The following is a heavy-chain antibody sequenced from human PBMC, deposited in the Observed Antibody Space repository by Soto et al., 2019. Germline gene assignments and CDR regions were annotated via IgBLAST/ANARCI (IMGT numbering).Heavy chain of an antibody. V-gene: IGHV4-59*01. CDR1: GGSISSYY. J-gene: IGHJ5*02. Sequence: ETLSLTCTVSGGSISSYYWTWIRQPPGKGLEWIGSLYDSGSTKYNPSLKSRVTISVDTSKNQFSLKLSSVTAADTAVYYCAREYYDILTGYYSEGTNWFDPWGQGSLVTVSS. CDR3: AREYYDILTGYYSEGTNWFDP. CDR2: LYDSGST. D-gene: IGHD3-9*01.